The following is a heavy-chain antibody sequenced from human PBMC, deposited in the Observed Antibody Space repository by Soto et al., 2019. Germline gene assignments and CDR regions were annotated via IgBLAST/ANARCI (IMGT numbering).Heavy chain of an antibody. Sequence: SETLSLTCAVYGGSFSGYYWSWIRQPPGKGLEWIGEINHSGSTNYNPSLKSRVTISVDTSKNQFSLKLSSVTAADTAVYYCARARIAVAGTGGWFDPWGQGTLVTVSS. V-gene: IGHV4-34*01. CDR1: GGSFSGYY. D-gene: IGHD6-19*01. CDR2: INHSGST. J-gene: IGHJ5*02. CDR3: ARARIAVAGTGGWFDP.